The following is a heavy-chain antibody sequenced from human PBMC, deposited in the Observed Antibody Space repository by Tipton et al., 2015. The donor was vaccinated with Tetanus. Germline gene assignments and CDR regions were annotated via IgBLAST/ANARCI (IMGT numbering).Heavy chain of an antibody. CDR2: IYYTGST. V-gene: IGHV4-59*07. CDR3: ARLTGHSMDAVDYYYFGMDV. J-gene: IGHJ6*02. D-gene: IGHD2-21*01. CDR1: GGSMNSYY. Sequence: TLSLTCTVSGGSMNSYYWSWIRQPPGKGLEWIGYIYYTGSTNYNPSLKSGVTISLDTSKNQFSLKLTSVSAADTAVYYCARLTGHSMDAVDYYYFGMDVWAKGPRSPSP.